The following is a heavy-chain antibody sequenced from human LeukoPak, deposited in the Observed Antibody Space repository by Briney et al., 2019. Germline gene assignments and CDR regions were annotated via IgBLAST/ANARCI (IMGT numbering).Heavy chain of an antibody. CDR2: IYPGDSDT. V-gene: IGHV5-51*01. Sequence: GESLKISCKGSGYSFTSYWIGWVRQMPGKGLERMGIIYPGDSDTRYSPSFQGQVTISADKSISTAYLQWGSLKASDTAMYYCARLTYYYDSSGNYYFDYWGQGTLVTVSS. CDR1: GYSFTSYW. CDR3: ARLTYYYDSSGNYYFDY. J-gene: IGHJ4*02. D-gene: IGHD3-22*01.